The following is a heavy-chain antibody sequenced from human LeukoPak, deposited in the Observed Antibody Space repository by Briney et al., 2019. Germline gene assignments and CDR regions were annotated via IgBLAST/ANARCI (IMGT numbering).Heavy chain of an antibody. J-gene: IGHJ2*01. CDR2: VSSDGDNK. CDR1: GFTFSTYA. D-gene: IGHD2-15*01. V-gene: IGHV3-30*04. CDR3: ATGSGGRYWYFDL. Sequence: GGSLRLSCADSGFTFSTYAMHWVRQAPGKGLEGVAVVSSDGDNKYYADSVKGRFTISRDNSKNTLYLQMNGPRAEDTAVYYCATGSGGRYWYFDLWGRGTLVTVSS.